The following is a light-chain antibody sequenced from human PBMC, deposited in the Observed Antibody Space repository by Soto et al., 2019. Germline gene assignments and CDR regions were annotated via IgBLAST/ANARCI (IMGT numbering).Light chain of an antibody. CDR3: QQRSNWIS. Sequence: EIVLTQSPATLSLSPGERATLSCRASQSVGSSLAWYQQKPGQAPRLLIYDAFKRATGIPARFSGSGSGTDFTLTISSLDAEDSAVYYCQQRSNWISFGGGTKVEIK. J-gene: IGKJ4*01. CDR1: QSVGSS. CDR2: DAF. V-gene: IGKV3-11*01.